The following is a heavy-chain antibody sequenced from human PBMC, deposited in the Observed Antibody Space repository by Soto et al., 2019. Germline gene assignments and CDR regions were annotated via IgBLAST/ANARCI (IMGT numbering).Heavy chain of an antibody. J-gene: IGHJ6*02. CDR2: IRSKAYGGTT. V-gene: IGHV3-49*03. Sequence: GSLRLSCTASGFTFGDYAMSWFRQAPGKGLEWVGFIRSKAYGGTTEYAASVKGRFTISRDDSKSIAYLQMNSLKTEDTAVYYCTRDYGDYLIAYYYYGMDVWGQGTTVTVSS. CDR1: GFTFGDYA. D-gene: IGHD4-17*01. CDR3: TRDYGDYLIAYYYYGMDV.